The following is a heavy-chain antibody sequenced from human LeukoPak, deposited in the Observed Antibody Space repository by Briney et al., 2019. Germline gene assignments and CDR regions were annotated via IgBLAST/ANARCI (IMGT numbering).Heavy chain of an antibody. CDR3: ARHAHEYSSLKKFDP. Sequence: SETLSLTCTVSGASFNTYYWSWIRQPPGKGLEWIGYIYASGSTNYNPSLESRVTISIDTSRNQFSLKLGSVTAADTAVYYCARHAHEYSSLKKFDPWGLGTLVTVSS. D-gene: IGHD6-6*01. V-gene: IGHV4-4*09. CDR1: GASFNTYY. J-gene: IGHJ5*02. CDR2: IYASGST.